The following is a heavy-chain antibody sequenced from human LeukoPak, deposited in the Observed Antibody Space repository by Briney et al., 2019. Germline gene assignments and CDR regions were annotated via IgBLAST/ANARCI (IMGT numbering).Heavy chain of an antibody. CDR2: INSDGRNI. CDR3: AREGALGYGHYTYDY. V-gene: IGHV3-74*01. D-gene: IGHD4-17*01. J-gene: IGHJ4*02. CDR1: GFTFSDYW. Sequence: GGSLRLSCAASGFTFSDYWMHWVRQAPGKGLVWVSRINSDGRNIRYADSVKGRFTISRDNAKNTLYLQMDSLTPEDTAVYYCAREGALGYGHYTYDYWGQGTLVTVSS.